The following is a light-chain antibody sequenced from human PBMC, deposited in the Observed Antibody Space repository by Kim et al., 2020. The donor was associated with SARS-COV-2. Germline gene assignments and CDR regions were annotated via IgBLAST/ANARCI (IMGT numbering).Light chain of an antibody. CDR1: KLGDKF. V-gene: IGLV3-1*01. J-gene: IGLJ2*01. Sequence: SVSPGQTASINCSGDKLGDKFAFWYQQKPGQSPVLLIFQDKKRPSGIPQRFSGSNSGHTATLTISGTQAMDEAEYFCQAWDTGTVIFGGGTQLTVL. CDR3: QAWDTGTVI. CDR2: QDK.